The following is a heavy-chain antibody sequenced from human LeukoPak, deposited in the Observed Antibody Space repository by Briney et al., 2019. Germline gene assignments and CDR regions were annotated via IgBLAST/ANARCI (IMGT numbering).Heavy chain of an antibody. CDR2: VYYSGNT. V-gene: IGHV4-59*01. Sequence: SETLSLTCSVSGGSISTYYYSWIRQPPGKELEWIGYVYYSGNTNYNPPLKSRVTISLDTSKNHLSLKMPSVTVADTAMYYCASGPESYYFDYWGQGALVTVSS. CDR1: GGSISTYY. J-gene: IGHJ4*02. CDR3: ASGPESYYFDY.